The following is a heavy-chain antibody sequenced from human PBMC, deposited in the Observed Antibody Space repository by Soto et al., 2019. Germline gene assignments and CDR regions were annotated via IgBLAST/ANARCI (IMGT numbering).Heavy chain of an antibody. CDR2: INSDGSST. D-gene: IGHD6-13*01. CDR3: ARTIAAAGTYPNRYYYYMDV. J-gene: IGHJ6*03. V-gene: IGHV3-74*01. CDR1: GFTFSSYW. Sequence: GGSLRLSCAASGFTFSSYWMHWVRQAPGKGLVWVSRINSDGSSTSYADSVKGRFTISRDNAKNTLYLQMNSLRAEDTAVYYCARTIAAAGTYPNRYYYYMDVWGKGTTVTVSS.